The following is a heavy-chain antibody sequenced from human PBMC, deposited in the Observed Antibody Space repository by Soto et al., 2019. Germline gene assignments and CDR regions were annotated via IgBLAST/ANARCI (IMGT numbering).Heavy chain of an antibody. D-gene: IGHD2-15*01. CDR2: IIPIFGTA. V-gene: IGHV1-69*13. CDR1: GGTFSSYA. J-gene: IGHJ6*02. Sequence: SVKVSCKASGGTFSSYAISWVRQAPGQGLEWMGGIIPIFGTANYAQKFQGRVTITADESTSTAYMELSSLRSEDTAVYYCARGVVVVAATSYYYYYGMDVWGQGTTVTVSS. CDR3: ARGVVVVAATSYYYYYGMDV.